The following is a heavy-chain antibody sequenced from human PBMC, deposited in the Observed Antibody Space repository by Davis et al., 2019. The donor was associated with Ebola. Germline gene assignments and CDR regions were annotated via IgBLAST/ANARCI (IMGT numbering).Heavy chain of an antibody. D-gene: IGHD2-8*02. CDR1: GDTFNIYG. Sequence: ASVQVSCKASGDTFNIYGYTGVRQPPAQGLAGMGWISSYNGNTNYAQNIQGRATLTIHTSTRTAYMDLRSLRSDDTAMYYCANGGRVVYGTYYFDSWGQGTLVTVSS. CDR3: ANGGRVVYGTYYFDS. V-gene: IGHV1-18*01. J-gene: IGHJ4*02. CDR2: ISSYNGNT.